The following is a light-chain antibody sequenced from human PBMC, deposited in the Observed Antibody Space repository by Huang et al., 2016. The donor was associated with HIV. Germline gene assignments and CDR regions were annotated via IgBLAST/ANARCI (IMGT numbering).Light chain of an antibody. CDR1: QSIGTN. CDR3: QHYSNWPPLT. J-gene: IGKJ4*01. CDR2: GAS. V-gene: IGKV3-15*01. Sequence: IILTQSPATLSVSPGEGATLSCRASQSIGTNLAWYQQGPGQAPRLLVYGASTRATGVPVRCSGSGSVTQFNLTLSSLQSEDFATYYCQHYSNWPPLTFGGGTKVDI.